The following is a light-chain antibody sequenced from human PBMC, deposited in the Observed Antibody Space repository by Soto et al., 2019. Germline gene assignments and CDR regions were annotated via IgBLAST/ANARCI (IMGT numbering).Light chain of an antibody. CDR2: DVS. CDR1: QSFDFW. CDR3: QQYKSEWT. V-gene: IGKV1-5*01. Sequence: DIQRSQAPAIRSPSMGDRVTSTCRAIQSFDFWLAWYQHKPGGAPQLLIYDVSTLYTGVPSRFSRTGSGTEFNLTIRGLEPDDFATYFCQQYKSEWTFGRGTKVDI. J-gene: IGKJ1*01.